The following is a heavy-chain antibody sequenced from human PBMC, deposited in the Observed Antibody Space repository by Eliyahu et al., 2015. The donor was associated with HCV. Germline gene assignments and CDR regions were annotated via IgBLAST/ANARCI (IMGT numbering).Heavy chain of an antibody. CDR1: GFSLSTSGVG. D-gene: IGHD3-3*01. CDR3: AHIGQCFWSGYCKEFDY. CDR2: IYWNDDK. J-gene: IGHJ4*02. Sequence: QITLKESGPTLVKPTQTLTLTCTFSGFSLSTSGVGVGWIRQPPGKALEWLXLIYWNDDKRYSPSLKSRLTITKDTSKNQVVLTMTNMDPVDTATYYCAHIGQCFWSGYCKEFDYWGQGTLVTVSS. V-gene: IGHV2-5*01.